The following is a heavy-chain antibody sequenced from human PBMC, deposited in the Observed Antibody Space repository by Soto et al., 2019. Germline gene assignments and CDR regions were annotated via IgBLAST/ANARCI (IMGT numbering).Heavy chain of an antibody. V-gene: IGHV3-30-3*01. J-gene: IGHJ6*02. CDR2: ISYDVSNK. CDR3: ARVLGQWLVRFGMDV. Sequence: GGSLRLSCAASGFTFSSYAMHWVRQAPGKGLEWVAVISYDVSNKYYADSVKGRFTISRDNSKNTLYLQMNSLRAEDTAVYYCARVLGQWLVRFGMDVWGQGTRVTFSS. CDR1: GFTFSSYA. D-gene: IGHD6-19*01.